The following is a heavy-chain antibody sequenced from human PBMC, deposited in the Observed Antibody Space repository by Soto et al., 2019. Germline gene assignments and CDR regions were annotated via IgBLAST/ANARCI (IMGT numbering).Heavy chain of an antibody. D-gene: IGHD1-26*01. CDR3: VKDQRYSGSYYHLFDY. J-gene: IGHJ4*02. V-gene: IGHV1-18*01. CDR1: GFTFTNYG. CDR2: ISVYNGNT. Sequence: ASVKVSCKASGFTFTNYGIDWVRQAPGQGLEWMGWISVYNGNTNYAQDLQGRFTISRDNSKNTLYLQMSSLRAEDTAVYYCVKDQRYSGSYYHLFDYWGQGTLVTVSS.